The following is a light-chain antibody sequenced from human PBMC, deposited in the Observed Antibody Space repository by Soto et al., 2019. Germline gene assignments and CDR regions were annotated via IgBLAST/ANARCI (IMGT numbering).Light chain of an antibody. CDR1: STDVGDSNH. CDR3: SSYTSSSTYV. J-gene: IGLJ1*01. V-gene: IGLV2-14*01. CDR2: DVS. Sequence: QSALTQPASVSGSPGQSITISCTGTSTDVGDSNHVSWYQHHPGKAPKLIIYDVSNRPSGVSDRFSGSKSANTASLTISGLQAEDEADYYCSSYTSSSTYVFGTGTKVTVL.